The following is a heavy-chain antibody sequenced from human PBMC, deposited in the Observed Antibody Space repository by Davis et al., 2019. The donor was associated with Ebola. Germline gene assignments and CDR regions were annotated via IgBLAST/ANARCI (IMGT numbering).Heavy chain of an antibody. CDR3: AKDLIEYGDYSRVGTYYYYGMDV. V-gene: IGHV3-30*18. CDR1: GFTFSDYG. J-gene: IGHJ6*04. D-gene: IGHD4-17*01. CDR2: ISYDGSNK. Sequence: GGSLRLSCAASGFTFSDYGMHWVRQAPGKGLEWVAVISYDGSNKYFADSVKGRFTISRDNSKNTLFLQMNILRAEDTAVYYCAKDLIEYGDYSRVGTYYYYGMDVWGKGTTVTVSS.